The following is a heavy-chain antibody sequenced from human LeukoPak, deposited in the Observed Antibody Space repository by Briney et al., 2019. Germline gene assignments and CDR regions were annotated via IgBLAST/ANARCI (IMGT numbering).Heavy chain of an antibody. V-gene: IGHV1-69*05. Sequence: SVKVSCKASGGTFSSYAISWVRQAPGQGLEWMGGIIPIFGTANCAQKFQGRVTITTDESTSTAYMELSSLRSEGTAVYYCARGRAVAGTDYWGQGTLVTVSS. CDR2: IIPIFGTA. D-gene: IGHD6-19*01. CDR1: GGTFSSYA. J-gene: IGHJ4*02. CDR3: ARGRAVAGTDY.